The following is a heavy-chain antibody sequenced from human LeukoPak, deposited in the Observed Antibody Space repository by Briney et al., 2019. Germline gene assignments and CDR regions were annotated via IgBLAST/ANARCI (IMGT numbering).Heavy chain of an antibody. D-gene: IGHD2-21*01. J-gene: IGHJ4*02. Sequence: SETLSLICTVSGGSISSSSYYWGWIRQPPGKGLEWIGSIYYSGRTYYNPSLKSRVTISVDTSKNQFSLKLSSVTAADTAVYYCARGVVIAPQTFDYWGQGTLVTVSS. CDR1: GGSISSSSYY. CDR3: ARGVVIAPQTFDY. CDR2: IYYSGRT. V-gene: IGHV4-39*07.